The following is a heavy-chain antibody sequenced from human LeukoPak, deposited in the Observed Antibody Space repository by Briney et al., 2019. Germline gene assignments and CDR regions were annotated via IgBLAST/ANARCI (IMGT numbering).Heavy chain of an antibody. J-gene: IGHJ6*03. D-gene: IGHD3-10*01. CDR2: INHSGST. V-gene: IGHV4-34*01. CDR1: VGSFSGFY. Sequence: SETLSLTCAVYVGSFSGFYWSWIRQPPGKGLEWIGEINHSGSTNYNSSLKSRVTISVDTSKNQFSLKLSSVTAADTAVYYCARGYYGSGSHCCHMDVWGKGTTITVS. CDR3: ARGYYGSGSHCCHMDV.